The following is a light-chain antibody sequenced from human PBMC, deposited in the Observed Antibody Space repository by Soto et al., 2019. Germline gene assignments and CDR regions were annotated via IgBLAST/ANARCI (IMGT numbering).Light chain of an antibody. Sequence: EIVLTQSPGTLSLSPGERATLSCRASPSVSSSYLAWYQQKPGQAPRLLIYGASSRATGIPDRFSGSGYGTDFTLTISRLEPEDFAVYYCQQYGSSFTFGPGTKVDIK. CDR2: GAS. J-gene: IGKJ3*01. CDR1: PSVSSSY. CDR3: QQYGSSFT. V-gene: IGKV3-20*01.